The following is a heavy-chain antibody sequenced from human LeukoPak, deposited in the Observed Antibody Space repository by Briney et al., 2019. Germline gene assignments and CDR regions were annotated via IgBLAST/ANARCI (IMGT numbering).Heavy chain of an antibody. D-gene: IGHD3-10*01. Sequence: ASVKVSCKVSGYTLTELSMHWVRQAPGKGLEWMGGFDPEDGETIYAQKFQGRVTMTEDTSTDTAYMELSGLRSEDTAVYYCATGRVVLWFGRYYFDYWGQGTLVTVSS. CDR2: FDPEDGET. CDR1: GYTLTELS. J-gene: IGHJ4*02. CDR3: ATGRVVLWFGRYYFDY. V-gene: IGHV1-24*01.